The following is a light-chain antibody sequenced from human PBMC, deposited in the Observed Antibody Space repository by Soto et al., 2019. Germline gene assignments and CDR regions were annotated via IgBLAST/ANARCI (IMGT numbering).Light chain of an antibody. V-gene: IGKV2-28*01. CDR2: LGS. J-gene: IGKJ2*01. CDR3: MQALQTPYT. CDR1: QSPLHSNVNYF. Sequence: DIVTTQSPLSLLVTPGEPASISCKSSQSPLHSNVNYFLAWYLQKPGQSPQVLIYLGSNRASGVPDRFSGSGSGTDFTLKISRVEAEDVGVYYCMQALQTPYTFGQGTKLEIK.